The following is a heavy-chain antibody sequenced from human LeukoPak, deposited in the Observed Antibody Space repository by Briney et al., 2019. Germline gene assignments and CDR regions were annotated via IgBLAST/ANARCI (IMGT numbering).Heavy chain of an antibody. CDR2: IYQDGSEQ. Sequence: GGSLRLSCAASGFXFSSYWISWVRQAPGKGLEWVANIYQDGSEQHYVDSVKGRFTISRDNAKNSLYLQMNSLRAEDTAVYYCTRRAGGSSRRDYWGQGTLVTVSS. V-gene: IGHV3-7*05. D-gene: IGHD2-15*01. CDR3: TRRAGGSSRRDY. CDR1: GFXFSSYW. J-gene: IGHJ4*02.